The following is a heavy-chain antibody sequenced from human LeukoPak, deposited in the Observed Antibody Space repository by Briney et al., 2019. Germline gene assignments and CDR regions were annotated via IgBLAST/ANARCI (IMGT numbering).Heavy chain of an antibody. D-gene: IGHD2-15*01. Sequence: PGGSLRLSCTASGFTFSSYSMNWVRQAPGGGLEWVSSISISSSYIYYADSVKGRFTISRDNARNSLYLQMNTPGAEDTAVYSCARGADGVSSNSRGWFDPWGEGPVVTLFS. CDR2: ISISSSYI. CDR1: GFTFSSYS. J-gene: IGHJ5*02. V-gene: IGHV3-21*01. CDR3: ARGADGVSSNSRGWFDP.